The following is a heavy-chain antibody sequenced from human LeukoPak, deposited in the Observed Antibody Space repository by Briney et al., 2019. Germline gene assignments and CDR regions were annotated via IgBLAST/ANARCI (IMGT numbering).Heavy chain of an antibody. CDR1: GGTFSSYA. Sequence: SVKVSCKASGGTFSSYAIGWVRQAPGQGLEWMGRIIPIFGTASYAQKFQGRVTITTDESTSTAYMELSSLRSEDTAVYYCARGGADYYDSSGYYRVGAFDIWGQGTMVTVSS. J-gene: IGHJ3*02. CDR3: ARGGADYYDSSGYYRVGAFDI. D-gene: IGHD3-22*01. V-gene: IGHV1-69*05. CDR2: IIPIFGTA.